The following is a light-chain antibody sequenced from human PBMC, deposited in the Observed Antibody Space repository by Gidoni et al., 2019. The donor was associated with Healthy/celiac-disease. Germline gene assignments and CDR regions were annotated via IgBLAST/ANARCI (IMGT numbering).Light chain of an antibody. V-gene: IGLV1-44*01. CDR1: SSNIGSNT. CDR3: AAWDDSLNGVV. Sequence: QSVLTQPPSASGTPGQRVTISCSGRSSNIGSNTVNWYQQLPGTAPKLPIYSNNQRPSGVPDRFSGSKSGTSASLAISGLQSEDEADYYCAAWDDSLNGVVFGGGTKLTVL. CDR2: SNN. J-gene: IGLJ2*01.